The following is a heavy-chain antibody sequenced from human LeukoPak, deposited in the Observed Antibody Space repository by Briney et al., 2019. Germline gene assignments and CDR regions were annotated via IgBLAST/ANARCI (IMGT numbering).Heavy chain of an antibody. CDR1: GFTFSSYA. CDR3: AKKAVTSASPAFDF. CDR2: ITYTGGST. D-gene: IGHD4-17*01. J-gene: IGHJ4*02. Sequence: GGSLRLSCTASGFTFSSYAMSWVRQAPGKGLEWVSHITYTGGSTYYADSVKGRFTISRDNSKNTLYLQMNSLRAEDTAVYYCAKKAVTSASPAFDFWGQGTLVTVSS. V-gene: IGHV3-23*01.